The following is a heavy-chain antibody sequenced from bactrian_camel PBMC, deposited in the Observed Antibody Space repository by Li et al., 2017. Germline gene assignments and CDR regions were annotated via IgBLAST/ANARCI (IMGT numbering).Heavy chain of an antibody. CDR2: IDAGGSRT. Sequence: DVQLVESGGGLVQLGGSLRLSCAASGFEFSAVAMTWVRQVPGKGLEWVSDIDAGGSRTYYADSVKGRFTISRDNAKNTLYLQLNSLKPEDTAMYYCAARQPCRVWLGYEDPGEYCAGGYCYRNDFDNFGQRTQVTVS. D-gene: IGHD2*01. CDR3: AARQPCRVWLGYEDPGEYCAGGYCYRNDFDN. V-gene: IGHV3S31*01. CDR1: GFEFSAVA. J-gene: IGHJ4*01.